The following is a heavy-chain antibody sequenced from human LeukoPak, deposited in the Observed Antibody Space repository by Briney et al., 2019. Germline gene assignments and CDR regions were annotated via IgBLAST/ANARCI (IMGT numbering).Heavy chain of an antibody. Sequence: SETPSLTCTVSGGSISSSSYYWGWIRQPPGKGLEWIGSIHYSGSTNYNPSLKSRVTISVDTSKNQFSLKLSSVTAADTAVYYCARGSRPAFDPWGQGTLVTVSS. CDR1: GGSISSSSYY. CDR3: ARGSRPAFDP. CDR2: IHYSGST. D-gene: IGHD5/OR15-5a*01. J-gene: IGHJ5*02. V-gene: IGHV4-39*07.